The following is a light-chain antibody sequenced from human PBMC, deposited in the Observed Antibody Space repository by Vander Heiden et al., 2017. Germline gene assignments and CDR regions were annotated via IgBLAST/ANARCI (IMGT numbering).Light chain of an antibody. J-gene: IGLJ3*02. CDR3: CSYAGSYKWV. CDR1: SSDVGGYNY. CDR2: DVS. V-gene: IGLV2-11*01. Sequence: QPALTKPAQVSGSPGRSVTISCTGTSSDVGGYNYVSWYQQHPGKAPKLMIYDVSKRPSGVPDRFSGSKSGNTASLTISGLQAEDEADYYCCSYAGSYKWVFGGGTKLTVL.